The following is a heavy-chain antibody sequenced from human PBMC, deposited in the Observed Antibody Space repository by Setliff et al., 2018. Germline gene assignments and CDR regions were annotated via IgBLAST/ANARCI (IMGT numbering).Heavy chain of an antibody. D-gene: IGHD3-3*01. J-gene: IGHJ4*02. CDR3: AKDLITTTVPEWLLYTPTTYFDY. V-gene: IGHV3-23*01. CDR1: GFTFSSYA. Sequence: QPGGSLRLSCVASGFTFSSYAMSWVRQAPGKGLVWVSRISSDGSSTNYADSVKGRFAISRDNAKNTLYLQMNSLRAEDTAVYYCAKDLITTTVPEWLLYTPTTYFDYWGQGTLVTVSS. CDR2: ISSDGSST.